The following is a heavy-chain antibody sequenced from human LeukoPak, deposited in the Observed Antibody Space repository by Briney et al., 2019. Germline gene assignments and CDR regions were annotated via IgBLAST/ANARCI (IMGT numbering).Heavy chain of an antibody. CDR1: GYTFTGYY. J-gene: IGHJ4*02. CDR2: MNPNSGNT. Sequence: ASVKVSCKTSGYTFTGYYMHWVRQAPGQGLEWMGWMNPNSGNTGYAQKFQGRVTMTRNTSISTAYMELSSLRSEDTAVYYCARGYYYDSSGYYYYWGQGTLVTVSS. CDR3: ARGYYYDSSGYYYY. V-gene: IGHV1-8*02. D-gene: IGHD3-22*01.